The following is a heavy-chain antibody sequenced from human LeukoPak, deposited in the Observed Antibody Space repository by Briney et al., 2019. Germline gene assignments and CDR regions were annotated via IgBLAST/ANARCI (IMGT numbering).Heavy chain of an antibody. Sequence: SQTLSLTCAISGDSVSSNSAAWNWIRQSPSRGLEWLGRTYYRSKWHSDYAVSVKSRITINPDTSKNQFSLKLSSVTAADTAVYYCARTRYYYNSRSYGAPYYFDYWGQGTLVTVSS. CDR1: GDSVSSNSAA. CDR2: TYYRSKWHS. V-gene: IGHV6-1*01. CDR3: ARTRYYYNSRSYGAPYYFDY. J-gene: IGHJ4*02. D-gene: IGHD3-10*01.